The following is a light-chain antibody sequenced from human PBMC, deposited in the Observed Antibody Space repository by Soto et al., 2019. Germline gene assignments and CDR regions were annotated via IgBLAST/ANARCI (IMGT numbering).Light chain of an antibody. CDR2: DAS. CDR3: QQRSNWPT. Sequence: EIVLTQSPATLSLSPGERATLFCRASQSVSSYLAWYQQKPGQAPRLLIYDASNRATGIPARFSGSGSGTDVTLTISSLEPEDFAVYYCQQRSNWPTFGQGTKLEIK. V-gene: IGKV3-11*01. CDR1: QSVSSY. J-gene: IGKJ2*01.